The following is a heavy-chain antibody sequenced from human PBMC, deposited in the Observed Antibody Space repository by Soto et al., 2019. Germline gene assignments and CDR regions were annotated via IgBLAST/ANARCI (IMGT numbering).Heavy chain of an antibody. CDR1: GFIFSSYW. CDR3: ARATGADKEDY. V-gene: IGHV3-7*04. J-gene: IGHJ4*02. Sequence: EVQLVESGGGLVQPGGSLRLSCSASGFIFSSYWVSWLRQAPGKGLEWVASMNEYGSERYYVDSVKGRFTISRDNAKNSLYLKMTSLRAEDTAVYYCARATGADKEDYWGQGTLVTVSS. D-gene: IGHD3-10*01. CDR2: MNEYGSER.